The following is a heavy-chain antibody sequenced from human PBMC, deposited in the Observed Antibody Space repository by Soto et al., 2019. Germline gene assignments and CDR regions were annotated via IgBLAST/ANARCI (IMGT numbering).Heavy chain of an antibody. D-gene: IGHD3-22*01. J-gene: IGHJ4*02. CDR3: ARSSTYYYDSSGYYLAPSYFDY. Sequence: ASVKVSCKASGGTFSSYAISWVRQAPGQGLEWMGGIIPIFGTANYAQKFQGRVTITADESTSTAYMELSSLRSEDTAVYYCARSSTYYYDSSGYYLAPSYFDYWGQGTLVTVSS. CDR2: IIPIFGTA. V-gene: IGHV1-69*13. CDR1: GGTFSSYA.